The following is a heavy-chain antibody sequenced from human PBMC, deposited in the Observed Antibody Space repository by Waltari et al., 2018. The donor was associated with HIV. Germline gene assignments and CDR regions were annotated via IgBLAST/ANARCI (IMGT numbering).Heavy chain of an antibody. V-gene: IGHV3-48*02. D-gene: IGHD6-19*01. J-gene: IGHJ4*02. CDR3: AILSSSGWYQD. CDR2: ISSSRSAM. Sequence: LEWVSYISSSRSAMYYADSVKGRFAISRDNAKNSLYLQMNSLRDEDTAVYYCAILSSSGWYQDWGQGTLVIVSS.